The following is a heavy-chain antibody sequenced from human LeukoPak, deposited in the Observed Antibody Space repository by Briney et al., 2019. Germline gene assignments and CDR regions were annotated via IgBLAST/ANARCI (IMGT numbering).Heavy chain of an antibody. Sequence: SETLSLTCTVSGGSIRGSTYYWGWIRQPPGKGLEWIGNIYYSGITYYNPSLESRVTIYVDTSKNQFSLKLTSVTAADTALYYCARQGTSIVGATIDYWGQGTLVTVSS. D-gene: IGHD1-26*01. CDR2: IYYSGIT. V-gene: IGHV4-39*01. J-gene: IGHJ4*02. CDR3: ARQGTSIVGATIDY. CDR1: GGSIRGSTYY.